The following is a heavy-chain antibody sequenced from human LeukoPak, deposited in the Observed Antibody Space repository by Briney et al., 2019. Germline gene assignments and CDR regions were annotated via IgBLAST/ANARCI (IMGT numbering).Heavy chain of an antibody. D-gene: IGHD2-2*01. V-gene: IGHV4-4*09. CDR1: GASISSYY. CDR2: VYTSETT. Sequence: SETLSLTCTVSGASISSYYWSWIRQPPGKGLEWIGYVYTSETTNFNPALRSRVTISIDTSKNQVSLRLSSVTAADTALYYCARHRSPSSLSFFDIWGQGMLVIVSS. J-gene: IGHJ4*02. CDR3: ARHRSPSSLSFFDI.